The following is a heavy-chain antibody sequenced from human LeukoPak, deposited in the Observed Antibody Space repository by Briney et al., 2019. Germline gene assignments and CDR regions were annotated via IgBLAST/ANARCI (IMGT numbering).Heavy chain of an antibody. CDR3: ARHRLGSGYYFLFDY. J-gene: IGHJ4*02. V-gene: IGHV4-39*01. Sequence: SETLSLTCTVSGXSISSSTYYWGWIRQAPWKGLEWIGTTYYSGSTYYNPSLRSRVTISADTSENQFSLKLSSATAADTAVYYCARHRLGSGYYFLFDYWGQGALVTVSS. D-gene: IGHD3-22*01. CDR2: TYYSGST. CDR1: GXSISSSTYY.